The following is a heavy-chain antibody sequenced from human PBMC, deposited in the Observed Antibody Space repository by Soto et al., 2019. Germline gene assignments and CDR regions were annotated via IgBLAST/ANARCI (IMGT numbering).Heavy chain of an antibody. V-gene: IGHV4-59*01. CDR2: IYYSGST. CDR3: ARSSLTGYYQDAFDY. Sequence: SETLSLTCTVSGGSISSYYWSWIRQPPGKGLEWIGYIYYSGSTNYNPSLKSRVTISVDTSKNQFSLKLSSVTAADTAVYYCARSSLTGYYQDAFDYWGQGTLVTVSS. D-gene: IGHD3-9*01. J-gene: IGHJ4*02. CDR1: GGSISSYY.